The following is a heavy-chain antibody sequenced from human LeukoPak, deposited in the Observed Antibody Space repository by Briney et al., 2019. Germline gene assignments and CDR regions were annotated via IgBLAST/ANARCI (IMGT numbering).Heavy chain of an antibody. Sequence: GGTLRLSCAASGFTFSSYGMHWVRQAPGEGLEWVAFIRHDGSNKYYADSVKGRFTISRDNSKNTLYLQMNSLRAEDTAVYYCAKDIGEGVQLTDAFDIWGQGTMVTISS. CDR1: GFTFSSYG. CDR2: IRHDGSNK. V-gene: IGHV3-30*02. J-gene: IGHJ3*02. D-gene: IGHD3-10*01. CDR3: AKDIGEGVQLTDAFDI.